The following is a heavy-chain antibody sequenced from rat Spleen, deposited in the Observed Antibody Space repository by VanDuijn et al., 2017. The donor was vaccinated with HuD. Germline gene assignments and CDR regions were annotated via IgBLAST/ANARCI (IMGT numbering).Heavy chain of an antibody. Sequence: EVQLQESGPGLVKPSQSLSLTCSVTGYSITSNYWGWIRKFPGNKMEWIGHISYSGSTSYNPSLKSRISITRDTSKNQFFLQLNSVTTKDTATEYCARKPIYYYSGDYFDYWGQGVMVTVSS. V-gene: IGHV3-1*01. CDR1: GYSITSNY. CDR3: ARKPIYYYSGDYFDY. CDR2: ISYSGST. D-gene: IGHD1-1*01. J-gene: IGHJ2*01.